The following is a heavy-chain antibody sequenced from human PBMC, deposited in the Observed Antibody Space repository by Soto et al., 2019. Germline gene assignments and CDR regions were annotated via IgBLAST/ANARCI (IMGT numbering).Heavy chain of an antibody. CDR2: ISGSGGST. Sequence: EVQLLESGGGLVQPGGSLSLSCTASGFTFSSYAMSWVRQAPGKGLEWVSAISGSGGSTYYADSVSGRFTISRDNSKNTLYLQMNSLRAGDTAVYYCAKDRRINGMDVWGQGTLVTVSS. D-gene: IGHD3-10*01. CDR1: GFTFSSYA. J-gene: IGHJ6*02. V-gene: IGHV3-23*01. CDR3: AKDRRINGMDV.